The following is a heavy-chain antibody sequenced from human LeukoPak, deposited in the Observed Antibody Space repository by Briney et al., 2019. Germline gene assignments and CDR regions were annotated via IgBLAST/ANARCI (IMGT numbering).Heavy chain of an antibody. CDR2: VDLEDGDT. CDR1: GYTFNDYY. Sequence: VKFSCQSSGYTFNDYYIHWVQQAPGKGLEWMGRVDLEDGDTIYAEKFQGRVTITADTSTDTAYMDLSSLRSFDTAVYYCARGSRSFDWLRSYFDFWGQGTLVSVSS. V-gene: IGHV1-69-2*01. CDR3: ARGSRSFDWLRSYFDF. J-gene: IGHJ4*02. D-gene: IGHD3-9*01.